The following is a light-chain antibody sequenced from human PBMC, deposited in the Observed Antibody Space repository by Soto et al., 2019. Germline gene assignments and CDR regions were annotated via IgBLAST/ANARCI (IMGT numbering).Light chain of an antibody. CDR2: AAS. Sequence: IHITQSPSSVSSSAGDRVTITCLASQGISSWLAWYQQKPGKAPKLLIYAASSLQSGVPSRFSGSGPRKDLTLTISSMQPQDFEPYHCQKDNSFTRTFGQGNKVDIK. CDR3: QKDNSFTRT. V-gene: IGKV1-12*01. J-gene: IGKJ1*01. CDR1: QGISSW.